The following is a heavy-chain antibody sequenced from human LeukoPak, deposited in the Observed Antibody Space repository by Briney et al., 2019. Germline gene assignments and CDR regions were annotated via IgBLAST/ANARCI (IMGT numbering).Heavy chain of an antibody. D-gene: IGHD3-3*01. CDR3: ARVVVDFDHDFWSGYFMDV. CDR1: GGSISSGDYY. V-gene: IGHV4-30-4*01. CDR2: IYYSGST. Sequence: PSQTLSLTCTVSGGSISSGDYYWSWIRQPPGKGLEWIGYIYYSGSTYYNPSLKSRVTISVDTSRNQFSLKLSSVTAADTAVYYCARVVVDFDHDFWSGYFMDVWGQGTTVTVSS. J-gene: IGHJ6*02.